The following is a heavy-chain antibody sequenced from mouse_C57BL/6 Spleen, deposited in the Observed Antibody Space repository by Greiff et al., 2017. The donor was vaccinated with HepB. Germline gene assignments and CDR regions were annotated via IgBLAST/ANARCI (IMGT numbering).Heavy chain of an antibody. CDR2: INPSNGGI. CDR3: ARSMTTVVPLDY. CDR1: GYTFTDYY. Sequence: VQLQQSGPELVKPGASVKISCKASGYTFTDYYMNWVKQSHGKSLVWIGDINPSNGGIRYNQKFKGKATLTVDKSSSTAYMELGSLTAEDSAVYYCARSMTTVVPLDYWGQGTTLTVSS. V-gene: IGHV1-26*01. J-gene: IGHJ2*01. D-gene: IGHD1-1*01.